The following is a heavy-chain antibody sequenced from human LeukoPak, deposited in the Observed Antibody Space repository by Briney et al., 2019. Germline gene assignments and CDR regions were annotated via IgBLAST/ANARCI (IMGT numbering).Heavy chain of an antibody. CDR2: IYYSGST. Sequence: SETLSLTCTVSNGSLSSCYWSWIRQPPGKGLEWIGYIYYSGSTNYNSALQSRVTISLDTSKTQFSLKLKSVTAADTAVYYCARASGSGSYYGIDYWGQGILVTVSS. CDR1: NGSLSSCY. CDR3: ARASGSGSYYGIDY. J-gene: IGHJ4*02. V-gene: IGHV4-59*01. D-gene: IGHD3-10*01.